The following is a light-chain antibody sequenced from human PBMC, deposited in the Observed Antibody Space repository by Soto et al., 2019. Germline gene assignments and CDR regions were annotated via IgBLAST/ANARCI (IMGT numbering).Light chain of an antibody. V-gene: IGKV3-20*01. CDR1: QSVSSD. CDR3: QQYGSSLWT. Sequence: EILITQSPATLYVSPGERHTIYWRASQSVSSDLAWYHQKPGQPPRLLIYGASRRATGIPDRFSGSGSGTDFTLTISRLEPEDFPVYYGQQYGSSLWTFGQGTKVDIK. CDR2: GAS. J-gene: IGKJ1*01.